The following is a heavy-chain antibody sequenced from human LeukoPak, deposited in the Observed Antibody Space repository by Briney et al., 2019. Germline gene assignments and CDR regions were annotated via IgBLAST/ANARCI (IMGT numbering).Heavy chain of an antibody. V-gene: IGHV4-39*01. CDR1: GGSISSSSYY. J-gene: IGHJ4*02. CDR3: ARHHGALPVLRFLEWLSVFDY. D-gene: IGHD3-3*01. CDR2: IYYSGST. Sequence: SETLSLTCTVSGGSISSSSYYWGWIRQPPGKGLEWIGSIYYSGSTYYNPSLKSRVTISVDTSKNQFSLKLSSVTAADTAVYYCARHHGALPVLRFLEWLSVFDYWGQGTLVTVSS.